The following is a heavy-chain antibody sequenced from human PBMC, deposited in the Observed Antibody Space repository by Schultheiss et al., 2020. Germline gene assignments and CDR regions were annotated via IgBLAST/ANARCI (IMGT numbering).Heavy chain of an antibody. V-gene: IGHV1-18*01. CDR1: GYTFTSYG. CDR2: ISAYNGNT. D-gene: IGHD2-8*02. J-gene: IGHJ5*02. CDR3: AREGYCTGGDPPNWFDP. Sequence: AAVKVSCKASGYTFTSYGISWVRQAPGQGLEWMGWISAYNGNTNYAQKLQGRVTMTTDTSTSTAYMELRSLRSDDTAVYYCAREGYCTGGDPPNWFDPWGQGTLVTVSS.